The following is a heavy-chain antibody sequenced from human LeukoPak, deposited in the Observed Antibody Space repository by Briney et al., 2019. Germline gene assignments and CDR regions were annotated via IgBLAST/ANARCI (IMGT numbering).Heavy chain of an antibody. Sequence: ETLSLTRTVSGGSISSYYWSWIRQPPGKGLEWIGYIYYSGSTNYNPSLKSRVTISVDTSKNQFSLKLSSVTAADTAVYYCARGRYYYDSSGYQYYFDYWGQGTLVTVSS. V-gene: IGHV4-59*01. CDR1: GGSISSYY. D-gene: IGHD3-22*01. CDR2: IYYSGST. J-gene: IGHJ4*02. CDR3: ARGRYYYDSSGYQYYFDY.